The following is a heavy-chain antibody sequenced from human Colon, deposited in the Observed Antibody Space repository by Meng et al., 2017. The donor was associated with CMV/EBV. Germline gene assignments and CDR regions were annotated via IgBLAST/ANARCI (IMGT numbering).Heavy chain of an antibody. Sequence: GESLKISCAASGFTFSTYSMSWVRQTPGKGLEWVSSISSSGSYISYADSVKGRFTISRDNAKNSLLLQMNSLRAEDTAVYYCAREQRGYCTSTSCPMRWFDPWGQGTLVTVSS. V-gene: IGHV3-21*01. CDR3: AREQRGYCTSTSCPMRWFDP. CDR2: ISSSGSYI. D-gene: IGHD2-2*01. J-gene: IGHJ5*02. CDR1: GFTFSTYS.